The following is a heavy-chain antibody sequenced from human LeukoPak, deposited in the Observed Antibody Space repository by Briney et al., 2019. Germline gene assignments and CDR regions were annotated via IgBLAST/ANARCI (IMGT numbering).Heavy chain of an antibody. CDR2: IYPGDSDT. Sequence: GESLKISCKGSGNSMTNYWIGWVRQMPGKGLEWMGIIYPGDSDTRYSPSFQGQVTISVDKSINTAYLQWNSLKASDTAMYYCARISNWYGPVDYWGQGTLVTVSS. V-gene: IGHV5-51*01. J-gene: IGHJ4*02. CDR3: ARISNWYGPVDY. D-gene: IGHD6-13*01. CDR1: GNSMTNYW.